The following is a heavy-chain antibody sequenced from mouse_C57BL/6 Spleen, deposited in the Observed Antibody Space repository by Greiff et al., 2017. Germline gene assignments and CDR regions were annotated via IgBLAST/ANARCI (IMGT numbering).Heavy chain of an antibody. J-gene: IGHJ2*01. CDR2: INPSNGGT. Sequence: QVQLQQPGTELVKPGASVKLSCKASGYTFPSYWMHWVKQRPGQGLEWIGNINPSNGGTNYNEKFKSKATLTVDKSSSTAYMQLSSLTSEDSAVYYCARVDSSGYYPYYFDYCGQGTTLTVSS. CDR3: ARVDSSGYYPYYFDY. V-gene: IGHV1-53*01. D-gene: IGHD3-2*02. CDR1: GYTFPSYW.